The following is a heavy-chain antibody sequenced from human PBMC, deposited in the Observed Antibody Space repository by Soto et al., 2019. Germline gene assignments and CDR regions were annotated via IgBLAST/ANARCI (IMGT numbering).Heavy chain of an antibody. CDR2: IYSGGST. J-gene: IGHJ6*02. V-gene: IGHV3-53*02. Sequence: EVQLVETGGGLIQPGGSLRLSCAASGFTVSSNYMSWVRQAPGKGLEWVSVIYSGGSTYYADSVKGRFTISRDNSKNTLYLQMNSLRAEDTAVYYCARVPHGSGSYYSYYYYGMDVWGQGTTVTISS. CDR3: ARVPHGSGSYYSYYYYGMDV. CDR1: GFTVSSNY. D-gene: IGHD3-10*01.